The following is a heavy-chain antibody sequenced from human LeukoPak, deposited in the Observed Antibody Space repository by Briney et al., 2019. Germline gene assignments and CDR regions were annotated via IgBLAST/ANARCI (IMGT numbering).Heavy chain of an antibody. CDR2: ISAYNGNT. J-gene: IGHJ4*02. D-gene: IGHD3-10*01. CDR3: ARQDPYYYGSGSYYNPPCFDY. V-gene: IGHV1-18*04. CDR1: GYTFTGYY. Sequence: ASVKVSCKASGYTFTGYYMHWVRQAPGQGLEWMGWISAYNGNTNYAQKLQGRVTMTTDTSTSTAYMELRSLRSDDTAVYYCARQDPYYYGSGSYYNPPCFDYWGQGTLVTVSS.